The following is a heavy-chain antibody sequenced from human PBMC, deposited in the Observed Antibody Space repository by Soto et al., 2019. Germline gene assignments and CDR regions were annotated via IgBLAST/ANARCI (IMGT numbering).Heavy chain of an antibody. CDR2: IYPGDSDT. CDR3: ARRVAVAGNNYYYGMDV. V-gene: IGHV5-51*01. CDR1: GYSFTTNW. D-gene: IGHD6-19*01. J-gene: IGHJ6*02. Sequence: GESLKISCKGSGYSFTTNWIGWVRQMPGKGLEWMGVIYPGDSDTRYSPSFQGQVTISADKSISTAYLQWSSLKASDTAMYYCARRVAVAGNNYYYGMDVGGQGTTVTVSS.